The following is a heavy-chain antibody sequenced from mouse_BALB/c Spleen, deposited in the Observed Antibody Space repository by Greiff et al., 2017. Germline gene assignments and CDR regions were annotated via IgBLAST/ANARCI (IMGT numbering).Heavy chain of an antibody. D-gene: IGHD1-1*01. CDR1: GFTFSSYA. Sequence: EVKVVESGGGLVKPGGSLKLSCAASGFTFSSYAMSWVRQTPEKRLEWVASISSGGSTYYPDSVKGRFTISRDNARNILYLQMSSLRSEDTAMYYCARGDYYGSSPYYYAMDYWGQGTSVTVSA. J-gene: IGHJ4*01. CDR3: ARGDYYGSSPYYYAMDY. CDR2: ISSGGST. V-gene: IGHV5-6-5*01.